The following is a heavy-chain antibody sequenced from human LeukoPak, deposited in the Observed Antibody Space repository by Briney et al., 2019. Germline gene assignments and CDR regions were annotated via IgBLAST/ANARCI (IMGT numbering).Heavy chain of an antibody. CDR1: GFTFSSYW. V-gene: IGHV3-7*01. J-gene: IGHJ6*02. CDR3: ARDHYCSSTSCALGYYYYYYGMDV. Sequence: GGSLRLSCAASGFTFSSYWMSWVRQAPGKGLEWVANIKQDGSEKYYVDSVKGRFTISRDNAKNSLYQQMNSLRAEDTAVYYCARDHYCSSTSCALGYYYYYYGMDVWGQGTTVTVSS. CDR2: IKQDGSEK. D-gene: IGHD2-2*01.